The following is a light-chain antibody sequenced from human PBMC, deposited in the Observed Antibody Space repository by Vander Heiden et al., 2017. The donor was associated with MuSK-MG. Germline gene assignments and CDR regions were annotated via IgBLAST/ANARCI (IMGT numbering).Light chain of an antibody. CDR2: DAS. V-gene: IGKV1-5*01. J-gene: IGKJ2*01. Sequence: DIQMTQSPSTLSASVGDRVTITCRASQSISSWLAWYQQKPGKAPKLLIYDASSLESGVPSRFSGSGCGTEFTLTISSLQPDDFATYYCQQYNSYSPGYTFGQGTKLEIK. CDR1: QSISSW. CDR3: QQYNSYSPGYT.